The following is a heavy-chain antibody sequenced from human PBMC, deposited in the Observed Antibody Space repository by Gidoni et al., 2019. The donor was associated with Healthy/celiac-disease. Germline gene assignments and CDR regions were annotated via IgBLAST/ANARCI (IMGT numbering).Heavy chain of an antibody. Sequence: QVQLVESGGGVVQPGRSLRFSCAASGLAFSSYGMHWVRQAPGKGLQWVAVIWYDGSNKYYADSVKGRFTISRDNSKNTLYLQMNSLRAEDTAVYYCARGYWNYEYFDYWGQGTLVTVSS. D-gene: IGHD1-7*01. CDR1: GLAFSSYG. CDR2: IWYDGSNK. CDR3: ARGYWNYEYFDY. V-gene: IGHV3-33*01. J-gene: IGHJ4*02.